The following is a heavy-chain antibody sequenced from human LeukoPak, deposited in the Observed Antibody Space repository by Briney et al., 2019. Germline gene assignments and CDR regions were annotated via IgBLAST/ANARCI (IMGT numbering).Heavy chain of an antibody. D-gene: IGHD2-2*01. CDR1: GFTFSSYE. CDR3: ARDSAWVVVPAAHSGWFDP. Sequence: PGGSLRLSCAASGFTFSSYEMNWVRQAPGKGLEWVSYISSSGSTIYYADSVKGRFTISRDNAKNSLYLQMNSLRAEDTAVYYCARDSAWVVVPAAHSGWFDPWGQGTLVTVSS. V-gene: IGHV3-48*03. CDR2: ISSSGSTI. J-gene: IGHJ5*02.